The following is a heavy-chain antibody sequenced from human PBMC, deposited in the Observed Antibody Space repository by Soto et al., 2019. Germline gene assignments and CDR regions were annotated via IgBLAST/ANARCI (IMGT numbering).Heavy chain of an antibody. D-gene: IGHD6-19*01. V-gene: IGHV4-4*02. CDR3: ASHIAVPTTRGFDY. CDR2: TYRSGTT. CDR1: GASVNSNNW. Sequence: QVQLQESGPRLVKPSGTLSLTCVVSGASVNSNNWWSWVRQSPGKGLEWIGETYRSGTTNYNASLESRASISMDQSNNQISLHMISLTVADTAVYYCASHIAVPTTRGFDYWGQGILVTVSS. J-gene: IGHJ4*02.